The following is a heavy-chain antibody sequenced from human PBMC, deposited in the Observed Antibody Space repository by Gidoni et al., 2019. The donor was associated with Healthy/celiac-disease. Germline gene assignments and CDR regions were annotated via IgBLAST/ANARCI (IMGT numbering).Heavy chain of an antibody. Sequence: EVQLVESGGGLVQPGRSLRLSCAASGFTFADYAMHWVRQAPGKGLEWVSGISWNSGSIGYADSVKGRFTISRDNAKNSLYLQMNSLRAEDTALYYCAKDIGSSRYWYFDLWGRGTLVTVSS. V-gene: IGHV3-9*01. CDR1: GFTFADYA. J-gene: IGHJ2*01. CDR2: ISWNSGSI. CDR3: AKDIGSSRYWYFDL. D-gene: IGHD6-13*01.